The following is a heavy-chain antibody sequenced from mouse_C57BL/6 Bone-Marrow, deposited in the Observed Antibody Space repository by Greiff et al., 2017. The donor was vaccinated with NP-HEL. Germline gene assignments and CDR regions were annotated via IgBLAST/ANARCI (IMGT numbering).Heavy chain of an antibody. D-gene: IGHD1-1*01. CDR2: INPYNGDT. Sequence: VQLQQSGPELVKPGDSVKISCKASGYSFTGYFMNWVMQSHGKSLEWIGRINPYNGDTFYNQKFKGKATLTVDKSSSTAHMELRSLTSEDSAVYYCARGGVFITTVVATRYFDVWGTGTTVTVSS. V-gene: IGHV1-20*01. J-gene: IGHJ1*03. CDR3: ARGGVFITTVVATRYFDV. CDR1: GYSFTGYF.